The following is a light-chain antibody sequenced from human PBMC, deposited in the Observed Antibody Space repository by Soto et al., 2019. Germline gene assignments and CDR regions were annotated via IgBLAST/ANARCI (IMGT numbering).Light chain of an antibody. CDR2: DAS. J-gene: IGKJ1*01. Sequence: ASLRDTVRINCEASQDITNYLNWYQQKPGKAPNLLIYDASNLETGVPSRFSATASGTDFTLTISSLQPDDFATYYCQQYHRYSRTFGQGTKVDIK. V-gene: IGKV1-33*01. CDR1: QDITNY. CDR3: QQYHRYSRT.